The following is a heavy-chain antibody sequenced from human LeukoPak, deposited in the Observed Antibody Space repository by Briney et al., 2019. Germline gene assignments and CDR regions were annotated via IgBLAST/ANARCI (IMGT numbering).Heavy chain of an antibody. CDR3: ARGRSSSWYPYSQH. Sequence: ASVKVSCKASGCTFTGYYMHWVRRAPGQGLEWMGWINPNSGGTNYAQKFQGRVTMTRDTSISTAYMELSRLRSDDTAVYYCARGRSSSWYPYSQHWGQGTLVTVSS. J-gene: IGHJ1*01. V-gene: IGHV1-2*02. CDR2: INPNSGGT. CDR1: GCTFTGYY. D-gene: IGHD6-13*01.